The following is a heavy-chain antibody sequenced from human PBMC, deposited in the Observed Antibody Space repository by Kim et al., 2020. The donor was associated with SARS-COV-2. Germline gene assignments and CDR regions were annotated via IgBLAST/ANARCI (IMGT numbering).Heavy chain of an antibody. D-gene: IGHD3-10*01. J-gene: IGHJ4*02. CDR2: I. V-gene: IGHV3-21*01. CDR3: ARYGSGSPRAY. Sequence: IYYADSVKGRFTISRDNAKNSLYLQMNSLRAEDTAVYYCARYGSGSPRAYWGQGTLVTVSS.